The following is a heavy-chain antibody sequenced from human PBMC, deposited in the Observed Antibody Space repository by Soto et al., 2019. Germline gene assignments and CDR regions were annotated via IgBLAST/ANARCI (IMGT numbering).Heavy chain of an antibody. V-gene: IGHV4-34*01. J-gene: IGHJ4*02. CDR3: ARGGGYVVY. CDR2: INHSGST. CDR1: GGSFSGYY. Sequence: SETLSLTCAVYGGSFSGYYWSWIRQPPGKGLEWIGEINHSGSTNYNPSLKSRVTISVDTSKNQFSLKLSAVTAADTTVYYCARGGGYVVYWGQGTLVTVSS. D-gene: IGHD5-12*01.